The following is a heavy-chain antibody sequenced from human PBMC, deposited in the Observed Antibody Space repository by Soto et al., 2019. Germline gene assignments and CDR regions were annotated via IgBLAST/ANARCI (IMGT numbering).Heavy chain of an antibody. CDR3: ARGPQPLVPAAIEGLRNYYMDV. V-gene: IGHV1-8*01. J-gene: IGHJ6*03. Sequence: GASVKVSCKASGYTFTSYDINWVRQATGQGLEWMGWMNPNSGNTGYAQKFQGRVTMTRNTSISTAYMELSSLRSEDTAVYYCARGPQPLVPAAIEGLRNYYMDVWGKGTTVTVSS. D-gene: IGHD2-2*01. CDR2: MNPNSGNT. CDR1: GYTFTSYD.